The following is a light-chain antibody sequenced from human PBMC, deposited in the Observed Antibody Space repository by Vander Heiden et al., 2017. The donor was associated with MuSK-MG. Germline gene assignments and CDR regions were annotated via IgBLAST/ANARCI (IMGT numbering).Light chain of an antibody. J-gene: IGLJ2*01. V-gene: IGLV2-11*01. Sequence: SALTQPRSVSGSPGQSVTISCTGTSSDVGGYNYVYWYQQFPGKAHILIVYDVNNRCAGVPGRFSASKSGNSASLTISGLQAEDEADYYCCAYGGGVTFIFGGGTKLTVL. CDR2: DVN. CDR3: CAYGGGVTFI. CDR1: SSDVGGYNY.